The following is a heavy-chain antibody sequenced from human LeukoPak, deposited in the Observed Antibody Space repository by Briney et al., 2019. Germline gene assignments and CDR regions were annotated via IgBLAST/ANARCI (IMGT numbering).Heavy chain of an antibody. J-gene: IGHJ5*02. Sequence: ASVKVSCKASGYSFADYYMHWVRQAPGQGLEWMGIINPSGGSTSYAQKFQGRVTMTRDTSTSTVYMELSSLRSEDTAVYYCARDSRYCSGGSCPAEDWFDPWGQGTLVTVSS. CDR3: ARDSRYCSGGSCPAEDWFDP. CDR2: INPSGGST. D-gene: IGHD2-15*01. V-gene: IGHV1-46*01. CDR1: GYSFADYY.